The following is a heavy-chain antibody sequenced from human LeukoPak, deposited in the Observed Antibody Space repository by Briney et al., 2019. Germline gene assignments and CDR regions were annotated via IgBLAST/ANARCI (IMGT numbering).Heavy chain of an antibody. CDR3: ALTAMAIPFDY. Sequence: GGSLQISCKGSGYSFTSYWSGWVRRLPGKGREGMGIIYPGDSDTRYSPSFQGQVTISADKSISTAYLQWSSLKASDTAMYYCALTAMAIPFDYWGQGTLVTVSS. CDR2: IYPGDSDT. V-gene: IGHV5-51*01. CDR1: GYSFTSYW. D-gene: IGHD5-18*01. J-gene: IGHJ4*02.